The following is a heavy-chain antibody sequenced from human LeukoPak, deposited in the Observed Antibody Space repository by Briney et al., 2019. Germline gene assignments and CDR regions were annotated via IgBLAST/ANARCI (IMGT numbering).Heavy chain of an antibody. Sequence: PSETLSLTXTVSGGSISSGDYYWSCIRQPPGKGLEWIGYIYYTGSTYYNPSLKSRVIISVDTSKNQFSLKLSSVTAADTAVYYCARGSGGRRIAVVVAARGSFDYWGQGTLVTVSS. CDR3: ARGSGGRRIAVVVAARGSFDY. CDR1: GGSISSGDYY. V-gene: IGHV4-30-4*08. D-gene: IGHD2-15*01. J-gene: IGHJ4*02. CDR2: IYYTGST.